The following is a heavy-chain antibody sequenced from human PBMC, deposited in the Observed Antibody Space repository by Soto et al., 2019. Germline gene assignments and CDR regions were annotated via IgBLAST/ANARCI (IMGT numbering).Heavy chain of an antibody. CDR1: GGSVSSSGYY. CDR3: ARAGGLDV. CDR2: IYYSGST. V-gene: IGHV4-31*03. J-gene: IGHJ6*02. Sequence: SETLSLTCTVSGGSVSSSGYYWTWMRQHPGKGLEWIGYIYYSGSTQYNSSLKSRVSISIDTSKNQFSLKLSSVTAADTAVYYCARAGGLDVWGPGTTVTVS.